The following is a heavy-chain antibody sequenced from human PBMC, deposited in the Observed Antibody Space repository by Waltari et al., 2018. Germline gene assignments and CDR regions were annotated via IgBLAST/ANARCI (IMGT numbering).Heavy chain of an antibody. V-gene: IGHV3-7*01. Sequence: EVQLVESGGGLVQPGGSLRLSCAASGFTFSSYWMSWVRQATGKGLEWVANIKQDGSEKYYVDSVKGRFTISRDNAKNSLYLQMNSLRAEDTAVYYCAREGWEWLAPSRLGYWGQGTLVTVSS. J-gene: IGHJ4*02. CDR1: GFTFSSYW. CDR2: IKQDGSEK. D-gene: IGHD6-19*01. CDR3: AREGWEWLAPSRLGY.